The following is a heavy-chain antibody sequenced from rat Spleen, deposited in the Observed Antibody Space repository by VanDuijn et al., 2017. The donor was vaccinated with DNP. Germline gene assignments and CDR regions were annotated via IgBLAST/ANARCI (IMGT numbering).Heavy chain of an antibody. CDR1: GFTFTNYG. D-gene: IGHD4-3*01. CDR3: ARWNSGHFDY. CDR2: ITASSGTT. Sequence: EVQLVESGGGLVQPGRSLKLSCAASGFTFTNYGMAWVRQAPKKGLEWVATITASSGTTYYRDSVKGRFTISTDNAKNTLYLQMDSLRSEDTATYYCARWNSGHFDYWGQGVMVPVSS. V-gene: IGHV5S13*01. J-gene: IGHJ2*01.